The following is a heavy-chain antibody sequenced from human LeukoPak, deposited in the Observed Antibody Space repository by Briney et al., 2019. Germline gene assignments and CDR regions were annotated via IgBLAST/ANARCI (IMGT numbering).Heavy chain of an antibody. V-gene: IGHV3-74*01. Sequence: PGRSLSLFCAASGFTFRRYWMHWVRHAPGGGLVWVSCINDDVSSTSYADSVKGRFTISRDNANNTLYLQMNSLRAEETAVYYCARDFAPYTSGWPSYWGQGTLVTVSS. CDR3: ARDFAPYTSGWPSY. J-gene: IGHJ4*02. CDR1: GFTFRRYW. CDR2: INDDVSST. D-gene: IGHD6-19*01.